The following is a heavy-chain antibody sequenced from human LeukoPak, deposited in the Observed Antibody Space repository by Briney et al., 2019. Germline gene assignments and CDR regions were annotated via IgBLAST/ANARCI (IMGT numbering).Heavy chain of an antibody. Sequence: SETLSLTCAVYGGSFSGYYWSWIRQPPGKGLEWIGEINHSGSANYNPSLKSRVTISVDTSKNQFSLKLSSVTAADTAVYYCARLLEYSSSAGPWGQGTLVTVSS. CDR1: GGSFSGYY. CDR2: INHSGSA. D-gene: IGHD6-6*01. CDR3: ARLLEYSSSAGP. V-gene: IGHV4-34*01. J-gene: IGHJ5*02.